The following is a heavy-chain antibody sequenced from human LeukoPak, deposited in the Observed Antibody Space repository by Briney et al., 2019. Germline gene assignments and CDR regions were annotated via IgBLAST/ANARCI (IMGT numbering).Heavy chain of an antibody. J-gene: IGHJ5*02. CDR1: GFTFSSYS. CDR2: ISSSSSYI. Sequence: GGSLRLSCAASGFTFSSYSMNWVRQAPGKGLEWVSSISSSSSYIYYADSVKGRFTISRDSAKNSLYLQMNGLRAEDTAVYYCARKIVGATGNWFDPWGQGTLVTVSS. D-gene: IGHD1-26*01. V-gene: IGHV3-21*01. CDR3: ARKIVGATGNWFDP.